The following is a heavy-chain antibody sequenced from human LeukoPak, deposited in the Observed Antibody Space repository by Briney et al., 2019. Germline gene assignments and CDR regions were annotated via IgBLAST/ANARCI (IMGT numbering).Heavy chain of an antibody. V-gene: IGHV4-59*01. CDR2: IYHSGST. Sequence: SETLSLTCTVSGGSISTYYWNWIRQPPGRGLEWIGYIYHSGSTNYNPSLQSRVTISVDTSKNQFSLNLNSVTAADTAVYYCARGGAARLHFQNWGQGTLVTVSS. CDR3: ARGGAARLHFQN. D-gene: IGHD6-6*01. J-gene: IGHJ1*01. CDR1: GGSISTYY.